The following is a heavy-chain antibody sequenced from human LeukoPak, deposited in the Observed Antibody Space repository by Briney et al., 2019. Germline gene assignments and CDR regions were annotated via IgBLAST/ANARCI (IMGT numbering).Heavy chain of an antibody. CDR2: ISYDGCDK. CDR1: RFTFSNYA. CDR3: ARVNCSSTSCYQFTRAFFDS. Sequence: VGSLRLSCAASRFTFSNYAMHWVPQAPGKGLEWGAVISYDGCDKYYAGSVKGRFTLSRDNSKNTVQLQLNSLRAADTAVYFCARVNCSSTSCYQFTRAFFDSWGQGTLVTVSS. D-gene: IGHD2-2*01. J-gene: IGHJ4*02. V-gene: IGHV3-30*04.